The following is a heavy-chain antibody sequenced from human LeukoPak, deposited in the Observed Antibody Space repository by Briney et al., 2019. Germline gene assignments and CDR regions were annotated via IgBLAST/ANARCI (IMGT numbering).Heavy chain of an antibody. Sequence: PSETLSLTCAVSGRSISSGGYSWSWIPQQPGKGREWYGYIYHSASTYYNPSLKSRVTISVDRSKNQFSLKLSSVTAADTAVYYCARAYDSSGYYYYGYWGEGTLVT. CDR1: GRSISSGGYS. D-gene: IGHD3-22*01. V-gene: IGHV4-30-2*01. CDR2: IYHSAST. CDR3: ARAYDSSGYYYYGY. J-gene: IGHJ4*02.